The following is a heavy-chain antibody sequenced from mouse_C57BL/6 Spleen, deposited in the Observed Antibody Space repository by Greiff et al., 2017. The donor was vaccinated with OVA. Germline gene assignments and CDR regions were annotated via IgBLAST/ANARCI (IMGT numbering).Heavy chain of an antibody. CDR3: ARPYAMDY. CDR2: IDTEDGGT. J-gene: IGHJ4*01. V-gene: IGHV14-2*01. CDR1: GFNIKDYY. Sequence: VQLQQSGAELVKPGASVKLSCTASGFNIKDYYMHWVKQRTEKGLEWIGRIDTEDGGTKYDPKFQGKATITADTAYNTAYLQLSSLTSEDTAVYYCARPYAMDYWGQGTSVTVSS.